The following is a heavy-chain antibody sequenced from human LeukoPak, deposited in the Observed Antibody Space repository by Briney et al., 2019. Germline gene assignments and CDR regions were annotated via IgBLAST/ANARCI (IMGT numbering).Heavy chain of an antibody. CDR2: FKTKYHQV. CDR1: GFTFSDYA. CDR3: AKQGPYSSSWYVLGYFDY. V-gene: IGHV3-23*05. Sequence: GGSLRLSCVASGFTFSDYAMNWVRQAPGKGLEWVSTFKTKYHQVYYAESVRGRFTISTDNSRNTVFLQMNSLRAEDTAVYYCAKQGPYSSSWYVLGYFDYWGQGTLVTVSS. J-gene: IGHJ4*02. D-gene: IGHD6-13*01.